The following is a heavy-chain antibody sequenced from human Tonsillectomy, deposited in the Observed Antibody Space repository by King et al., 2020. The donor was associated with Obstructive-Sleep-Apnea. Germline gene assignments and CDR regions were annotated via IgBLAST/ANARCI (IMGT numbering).Heavy chain of an antibody. V-gene: IGHV1-2*02. D-gene: IGHD1-26*01. J-gene: IGHJ2*01. CDR1: GYTFTGYY. CDR2: INPNSGGT. CDR3: ARGGRYSGSYYSWYFDL. Sequence: QLVQSGAEVKKPGASVKVSCKASGYTFTGYYMHWVRQAPGQGLEWMGWINPNSGGTNYAQKFQGRVTMTRDTSISTAYMELGRLRSDDTAVYYGARGGRYSGSYYSWYFDLWGRGTLVTVSS.